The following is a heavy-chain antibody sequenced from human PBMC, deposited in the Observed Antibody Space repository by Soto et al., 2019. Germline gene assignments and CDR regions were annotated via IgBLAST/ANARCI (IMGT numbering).Heavy chain of an antibody. CDR2: IYYSGST. D-gene: IGHD2-8*02. Sequence: SETLSLTCTVSGGSISNYYWSWIRQPPGKGLEWIGYIYYSGSTNYNPSLKSRVTISVDTSRNQFSLKLSSVTAADTAVYYCARRSTGRQFFDYWGQGSLVIVSS. CDR3: ARRSTGRQFFDY. CDR1: GGSISNYY. J-gene: IGHJ4*02. V-gene: IGHV4-59*01.